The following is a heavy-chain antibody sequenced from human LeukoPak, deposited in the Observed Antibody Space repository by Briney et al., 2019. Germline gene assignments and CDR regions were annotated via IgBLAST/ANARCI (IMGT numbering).Heavy chain of an antibody. Sequence: ASVKVSCKATGYTFTSYGISSVRQARGQGLEWMGWISAYNGNTNYAQKLQGRVTMTTDTSTSTAHMELRSLRSDDTAVYYCARGAYGYEDYWGQGTLVTVSS. CDR3: ARGAYGYEDY. J-gene: IGHJ4*02. V-gene: IGHV1-18*01. CDR2: ISAYNGNT. CDR1: GYTFTSYG. D-gene: IGHD5-12*01.